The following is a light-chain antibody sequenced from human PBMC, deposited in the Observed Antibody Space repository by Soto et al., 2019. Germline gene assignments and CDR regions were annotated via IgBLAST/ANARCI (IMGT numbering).Light chain of an antibody. Sequence: QSALTQPASVSGSPGQSITISCTGSSRDVGRYNLVSWYQQHPGKAPKLLIYGDNRRPSGVSDRFSGSKSDITASLTISGLQAEDEADYYCSTSASRGTLVFGGGTKVTVL. CDR3: STSASRGTLV. J-gene: IGLJ3*02. V-gene: IGLV2-23*01. CDR1: SRDVGRYNL. CDR2: GDN.